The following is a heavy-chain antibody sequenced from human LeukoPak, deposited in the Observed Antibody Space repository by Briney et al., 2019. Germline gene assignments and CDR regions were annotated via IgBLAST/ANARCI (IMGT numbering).Heavy chain of an antibody. CDR1: GYTFTSYG. J-gene: IGHJ3*02. CDR3: ATDSLQYYEILPDYYKKYAFDT. CDR2: ISAYNGNT. V-gene: IGHV1-18*01. Sequence: ASVKVSCKASGYTFTSYGISWVRQAPGQGLEWMEWISAYNGNTNYAQKLQGRVTVTTDTSTSTAYMELRSLRSDDTAVYYCATDSLQYYEILPDYYKKYAFDTWGQGTMVTVSS. D-gene: IGHD3-9*01.